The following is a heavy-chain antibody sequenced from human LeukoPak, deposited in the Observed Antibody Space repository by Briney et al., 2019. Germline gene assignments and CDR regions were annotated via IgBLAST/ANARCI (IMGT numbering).Heavy chain of an antibody. CDR2: INHSEST. D-gene: IGHD3-9*01. CDR3: ARYDILTGYYGVHDAFDI. V-gene: IGHV4-34*01. CDR1: GGSFSGYY. J-gene: IGHJ3*02. Sequence: PSETLSLTCAVYGGSFSGYYWSWIRQPPGKGLEWIGEINHSESTNYNPSLKSRVTISVDTSKNQFSLKLSSVTAADTAVYYCARYDILTGYYGVHDAFDIWGQGTMVTVSS.